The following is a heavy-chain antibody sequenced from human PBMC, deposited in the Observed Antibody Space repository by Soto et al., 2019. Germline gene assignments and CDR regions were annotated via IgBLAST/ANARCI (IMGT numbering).Heavy chain of an antibody. CDR2: ISMSGTTM. J-gene: IGHJ6*02. CDR1: GFTFSSYA. CDR3: ARESMNGPLFDYYGLDL. Sequence: EVRLVESGGGLAQSGGSLRLSCAASGFTFSSYAMNWVRQSPGKGLEWVSYISMSGTTMFYADSVKGRFTISRDNAKKSLFLQMNSLRDEDTAMYYCARESMNGPLFDYYGLDLWGQGTTVTVSS. D-gene: IGHD3-3*01. V-gene: IGHV3-48*02.